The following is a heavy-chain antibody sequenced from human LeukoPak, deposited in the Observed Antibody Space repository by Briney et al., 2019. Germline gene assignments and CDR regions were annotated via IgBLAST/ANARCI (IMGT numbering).Heavy chain of an antibody. CDR1: GYTFTSYG. J-gene: IGHJ4*02. D-gene: IGHD3-22*01. CDR2: ISAYNGNT. CDR3: ARDSYPSYYDSSGYYYWNDY. V-gene: IGHV1-18*01. Sequence: GASVKVSCKASGYTFTSYGISWVRQAPGQGLEWMGWISAYNGNTNYAQKLQGGVTMTTDTSTSTAYMELRSLRSDDTAVYYCARDSYPSYYDSSGYYYWNDYWGQGTLVTVSS.